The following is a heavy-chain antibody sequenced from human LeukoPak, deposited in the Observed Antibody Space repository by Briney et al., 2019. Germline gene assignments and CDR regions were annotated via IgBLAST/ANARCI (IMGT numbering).Heavy chain of an antibody. CDR2: INHSGST. Sequence: SETLCLTCAGNGGSFSGYYWSWIRQPPGKGLEWIGEINHSGSTNYNPSLKSRVTISVDTSKNQFSLKLSSVTAADTAVYYCARGSDYDSSGYYYEYFDYWGQGTLVTVSS. V-gene: IGHV4-34*01. D-gene: IGHD3-22*01. J-gene: IGHJ4*02. CDR1: GGSFSGYY. CDR3: ARGSDYDSSGYYYEYFDY.